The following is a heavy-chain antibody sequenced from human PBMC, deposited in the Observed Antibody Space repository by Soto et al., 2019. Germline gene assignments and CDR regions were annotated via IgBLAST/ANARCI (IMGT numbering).Heavy chain of an antibody. V-gene: IGHV1-46*01. J-gene: IGHJ5*02. Sequence: ASVKVSCKASGYTFTSYYMHWVRQAPGQGLEWMGIINPSGGSTSYAQKFQGRVTMTRDTSTSTVYMELSSLRSEDTAVYYCASLSYGSGNKQYNWFDPWGQGTLVTVSS. CDR1: GYTFTSYY. CDR3: ASLSYGSGNKQYNWFDP. CDR2: INPSGGST. D-gene: IGHD3-10*01.